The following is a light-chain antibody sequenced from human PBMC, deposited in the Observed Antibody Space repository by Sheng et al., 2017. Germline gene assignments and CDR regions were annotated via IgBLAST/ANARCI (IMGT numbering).Light chain of an antibody. J-gene: IGKJ1*01. V-gene: IGKV3-15*01. Sequence: EMTQSPATLSVSPGERATLSCRASHSVSSNLAWYQQKPGQAPRLLIYGASTRATGVPARFSGSGSGTEFTLTISSLQPEDSAVYYCQQYNSWPLAFGQGTKVEIK. CDR1: HSVSSN. CDR2: GAS. CDR3: QQYNSWPLA.